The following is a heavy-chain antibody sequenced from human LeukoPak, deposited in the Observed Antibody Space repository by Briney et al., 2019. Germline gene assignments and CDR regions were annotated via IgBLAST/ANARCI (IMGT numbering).Heavy chain of an antibody. CDR2: ISSSSTTI. J-gene: IGHJ6*02. D-gene: IGHD2-15*01. Sequence: GGSLRLSCSASGFTFSSYSLNWVRQAPGKGLEWISYISSSSTTISYADSVKGRFTISRDNAKTSLFLQMNSLRAEDTAVYYCARESPLLRPPYYYYGMDVWGQGTTVTVSS. CDR1: GFTFSSYS. CDR3: ARESPLLRPPYYYYGMDV. V-gene: IGHV3-48*04.